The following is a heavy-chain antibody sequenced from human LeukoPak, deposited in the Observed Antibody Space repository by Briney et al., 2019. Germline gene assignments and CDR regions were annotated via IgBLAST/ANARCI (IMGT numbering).Heavy chain of an antibody. D-gene: IGHD5-18*01. CDR2: IYHSGST. CDR1: GGSISSSNW. CDR3: ARRMIIVDTAMVTRFGFYDY. J-gene: IGHJ4*02. Sequence: PSETLSLTCAVSGGSISSSNWWSWVRQPPGKGLEWIGEIYHSGSTNYNPSLKSRVTISVDTSKNQFSLKLSSVTAADTAVYYCARRMIIVDTAMVTRFGFYDYWGQGTLVTVSS. V-gene: IGHV4-4*02.